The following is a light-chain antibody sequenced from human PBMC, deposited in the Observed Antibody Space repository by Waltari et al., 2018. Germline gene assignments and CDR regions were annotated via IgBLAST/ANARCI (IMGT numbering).Light chain of an antibody. CDR1: QSITYY. V-gene: IGKV1-39*01. J-gene: IGKJ1*01. CDR2: AAS. Sequence: DIQMTQSPSSLSASVGDRATITCRASQSITYYLNWYQQQPGKAPKLLVYAASSLQSGVPSRFSGSGSGTDFTLTINSLQPDDFVTYYCQQSFNSPRTFGQGTKVEIK. CDR3: QQSFNSPRT.